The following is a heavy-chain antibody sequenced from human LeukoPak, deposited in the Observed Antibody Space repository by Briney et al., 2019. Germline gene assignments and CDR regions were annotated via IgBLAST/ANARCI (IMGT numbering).Heavy chain of an antibody. D-gene: IGHD3-22*01. CDR3: ARAEYYDSSGYYSYYWFDP. Sequence: SETLSLTCAVYGGSFSGYYWSWIRQPPGKGLEWIGEINHSGSTNYNPSLKSRVTISVDTSKNQFSLKLSSVTAADTAVYYCARAEYYDSSGYYSYYWFDPWGQGTLVTVSS. J-gene: IGHJ5*02. CDR1: GGSFSGYY. CDR2: INHSGST. V-gene: IGHV4-34*01.